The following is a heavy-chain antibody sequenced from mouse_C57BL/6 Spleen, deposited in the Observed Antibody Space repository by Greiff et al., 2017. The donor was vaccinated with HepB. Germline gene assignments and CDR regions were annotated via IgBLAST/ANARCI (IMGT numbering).Heavy chain of an antibody. CDR2: ISYDGSN. CDR1: GYSITSGYY. D-gene: IGHD1-1*01. V-gene: IGHV3-6*01. J-gene: IGHJ1*03. CDR3: ARGDYYGSSTWYFDV. Sequence: DVHLVESGPGLVKPSQSLSLTCSVTGYSITSGYYWNWIRQFPGNKLEWMGFISYDGSNNYNPSLKNRISITRDTSKNQFFLKLNSVTTEDTATYYCARGDYYGSSTWYFDVWGTGTTVTVSS.